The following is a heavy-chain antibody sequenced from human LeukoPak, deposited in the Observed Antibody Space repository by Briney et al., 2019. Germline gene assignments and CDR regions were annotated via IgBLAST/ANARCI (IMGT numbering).Heavy chain of an antibody. CDR3: ARHTTMITFGGVMNY. Sequence: ERSLRLSCAASGFTFSSYAMHWVRQAPGKGLEWVAVISYDGSSKYYADSVKGRFTISRDNSKNTLYLQMNSLRAEDTAVYYCARHTTMITFGGVMNYWGQGTLVTVSS. CDR2: ISYDGSSK. J-gene: IGHJ4*02. CDR1: GFTFSSYA. V-gene: IGHV3-30*01. D-gene: IGHD3-16*01.